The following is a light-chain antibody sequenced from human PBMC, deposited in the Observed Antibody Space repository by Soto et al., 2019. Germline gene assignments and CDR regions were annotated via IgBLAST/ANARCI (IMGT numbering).Light chain of an antibody. V-gene: IGLV1-51*01. CDR3: ETWDSSLSAHV. J-gene: IGLJ3*02. CDR1: SYNIGNNANY. Sequence: QSVLTQPPSVSAAPGQTVTISCSGSSYNIGNNANYVSWYQHLPGTAPKVLIYDNNQRPSGIPDRFSGSKSGTSATLGITGLQTGDEADYYCETWDSSLSAHVFGGGTKVTVL. CDR2: DNN.